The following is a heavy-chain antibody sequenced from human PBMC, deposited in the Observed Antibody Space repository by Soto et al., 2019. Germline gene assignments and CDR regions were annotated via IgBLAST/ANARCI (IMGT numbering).Heavy chain of an antibody. Sequence: EVQLLESGGGLVQPGGSLRLSCAASGFTFSNYAVTWVRQAPGKGLEWVSTISGSGGSTYYADSVKGRFTISRDNSKNTLYRKMNSLRADETAVYYCAKYQGSSWYEMDYWGQGTLVTVSS. J-gene: IGHJ4*02. CDR1: GFTFSNYA. V-gene: IGHV3-23*01. CDR3: AKYQGSSWYEMDY. CDR2: ISGSGGST. D-gene: IGHD6-13*01.